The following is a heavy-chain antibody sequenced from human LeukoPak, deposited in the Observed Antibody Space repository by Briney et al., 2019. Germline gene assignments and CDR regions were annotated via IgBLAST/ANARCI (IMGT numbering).Heavy chain of an antibody. CDR1: GFTFSSYS. CDR2: ISSSSSYI. CDR3: AGEGYGDYDGDY. Sequence: GGSLRLSCAASGFTFSSYSMNWVRQAPGKGLEWVSSISSSSSYIYYADSVKGRFTISRDNAKNSLYLQMNSLRVEDTAVYYCAGEGYGDYDGDYWGQGTLVTVSP. D-gene: IGHD5-12*01. V-gene: IGHV3-21*04. J-gene: IGHJ4*02.